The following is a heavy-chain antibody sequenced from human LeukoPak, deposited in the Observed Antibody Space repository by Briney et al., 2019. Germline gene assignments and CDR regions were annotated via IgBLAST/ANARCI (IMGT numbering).Heavy chain of an antibody. CDR2: IKQDGSEK. D-gene: IGHD2-15*01. CDR3: ARGKGQVAAPVDY. J-gene: IGHJ4*02. V-gene: IGHV3-7*01. CDR1: GFTFSSYW. Sequence: GGSLRLSCAASGFTFSSYWMSWVRQAPGKGLEWVANIKQDGSEKYYVDSVKGRFTISRDNAKNSLYLQMNSLRAEDTAVYYCARGKGQVAAPVDYWGQGTLVTVSS.